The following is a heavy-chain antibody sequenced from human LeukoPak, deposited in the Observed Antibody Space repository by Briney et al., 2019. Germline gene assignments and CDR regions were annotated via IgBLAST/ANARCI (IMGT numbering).Heavy chain of an antibody. CDR1: GGSISSYY. V-gene: IGHV4-59*01. CDR3: ARDSTIFGVVMHPHYCYMDV. D-gene: IGHD3-3*01. J-gene: IGHJ6*03. CDR2: IYYSGST. Sequence: SETLSLTCTVSGGSISSYYWSWIRQPPGKGLEWIGYIYYSGSTNYNPSLKSRVTISVDTSKNQFSLKLSSVTAADTAVYYCARDSTIFGVVMHPHYCYMDVWGKGTTVTVSS.